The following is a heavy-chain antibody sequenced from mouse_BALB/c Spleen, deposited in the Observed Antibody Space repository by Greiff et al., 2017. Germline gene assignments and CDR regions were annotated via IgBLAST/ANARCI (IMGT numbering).Heavy chain of an antibody. D-gene: IGHD1-1*01. CDR1: GFNIKDYY. J-gene: IGHJ1*01. V-gene: IGHV14-1*02. Sequence: EVQLQQSGAELVRPGALVKLSCKASGFNIKDYYMHWVKQRPEQGLEWIGWIDPENGNTIYDPKFQGKASITADTSSNTAYLQLSSLTSEDTAVYYSARYYYGSSYWYFDVWGAGTTVTGSS. CDR3: ARYYYGSSYWYFDV. CDR2: IDPENGNT.